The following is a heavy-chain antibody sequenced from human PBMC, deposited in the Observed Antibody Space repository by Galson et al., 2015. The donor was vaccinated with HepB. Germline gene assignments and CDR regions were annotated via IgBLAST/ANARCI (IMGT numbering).Heavy chain of an antibody. Sequence: SVKVSCKASGYTFTSYDINWVRQATGQGLEWMGWMNPNSGNTGYAQKFQGRVTMTRNTSISTAYMELSSLRSEDTAVYYCARALRIYYDFWSGYSWGGAIYYYYGMDVWGQGTTVTVSS. CDR2: MNPNSGNT. D-gene: IGHD3-3*01. J-gene: IGHJ6*02. V-gene: IGHV1-8*01. CDR3: ARALRIYYDFWSGYSWGGAIYYYYGMDV. CDR1: GYTFTSYD.